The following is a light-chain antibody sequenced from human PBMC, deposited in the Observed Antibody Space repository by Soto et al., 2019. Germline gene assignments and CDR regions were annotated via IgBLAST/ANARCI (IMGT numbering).Light chain of an antibody. Sequence: QSVLTQPPSVSGAPGQRVTISCTGTNSNIGAGYEVHWYQQFPGTAPQLLIYTDNERPSGVSGRFSGSKSGNTASLTISGLQAEDEADYYCCSFTSSNTHVFGTGTQLTVL. J-gene: IGLJ1*01. CDR3: CSFTSSNTHV. CDR2: TDN. CDR1: NSNIGAGYE. V-gene: IGLV1-40*01.